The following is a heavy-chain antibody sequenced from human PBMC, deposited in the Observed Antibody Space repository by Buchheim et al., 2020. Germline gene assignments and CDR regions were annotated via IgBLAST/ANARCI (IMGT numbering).Heavy chain of an antibody. J-gene: IGHJ4*02. V-gene: IGHV3-33*01. Sequence: QVQLVESGGGVVQPGRSLRLSCAASGFTFSSYGMHWVRQAPGKGLEWVAVLGYDGSNKYYADSVKGRFTIFRYNSKITLYLQMNSLRAEDTAVYYCARDPRGSYLLDYWGQGTL. CDR3: ARDPRGSYLLDY. D-gene: IGHD1-26*01. CDR2: LGYDGSNK. CDR1: GFTFSSYG.